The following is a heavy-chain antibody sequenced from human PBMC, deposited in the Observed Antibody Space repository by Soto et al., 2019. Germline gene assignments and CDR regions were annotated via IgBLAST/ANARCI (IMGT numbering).Heavy chain of an antibody. CDR1: GGSMSSGDYY. V-gene: IGHV4-30-4*01. CDR2: ISHSGNT. CDR3: VREVEYYSSSSHWFDP. D-gene: IGHD6-6*01. Sequence: QVQLQESGPGLVNPSQTLSLTCTVSGGSMSSGDYYWSWIRQRPGKGLEWIGYISHSGNTYYNPSLRSRISLAVDTSKNQFSLQVTSVTAADTAVYYCVREVEYYSSSSHWFDPWGQGTLVAVSS. J-gene: IGHJ5*02.